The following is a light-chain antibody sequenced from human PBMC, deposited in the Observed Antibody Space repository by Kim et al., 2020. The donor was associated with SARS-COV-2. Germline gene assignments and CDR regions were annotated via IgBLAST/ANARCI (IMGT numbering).Light chain of an antibody. V-gene: IGKV3-15*01. CDR1: QSVSSN. J-gene: IGKJ2*01. CDR2: VAS. CDR3: QQYNNWPYT. Sequence: EIVMTQSPATLSVSPGERATLSCRASQSVSSNLAWYHQKPGQAPRLLIYVASTRATGIPARFSGSGSGTEFTLTINSLQSEDFAVYYCQQYNNWPYTFGQGTKLEIK.